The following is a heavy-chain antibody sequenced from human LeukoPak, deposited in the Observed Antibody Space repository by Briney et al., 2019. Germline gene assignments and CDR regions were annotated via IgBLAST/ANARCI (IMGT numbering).Heavy chain of an antibody. Sequence: SVKVSCKDSGGTFISYAISWVRQAPGQGLEWMGGIIPIFGTANYAQKFQGRVTITADESTSTAYMELSSLRSEDTAVYYCARVLWGGNEGFDYWGQGTLVTVSS. CDR2: IIPIFGTA. V-gene: IGHV1-69*01. D-gene: IGHD4-23*01. J-gene: IGHJ4*02. CDR1: GGTFISYA. CDR3: ARVLWGGNEGFDY.